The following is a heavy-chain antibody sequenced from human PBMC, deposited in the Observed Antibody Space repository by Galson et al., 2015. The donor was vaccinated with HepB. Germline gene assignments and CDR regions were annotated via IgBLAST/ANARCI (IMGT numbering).Heavy chain of an antibody. CDR2: IRSKAYGGTT. CDR3: ARGFGIARIFDY. CDR1: GFTFSDYG. Sequence: SLRLSCAGSGFTFSDYGMTWFRQAPGKGLEWVSHIRSKAYGGTTEYAASVKDRFGISRDDYKSIAYLEIGSLRIEDTALYYCARGFGIARIFDYWGQGTPVTVSS. V-gene: IGHV3-49*03. J-gene: IGHJ4*02. D-gene: IGHD2-21*01.